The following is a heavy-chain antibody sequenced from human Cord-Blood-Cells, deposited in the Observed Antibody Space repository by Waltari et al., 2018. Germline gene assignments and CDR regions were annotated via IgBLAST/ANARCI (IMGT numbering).Heavy chain of an antibody. CDR2: INAGNGNT. CDR3: ARVCGGDCYEFFDY. J-gene: IGHJ4*02. V-gene: IGHV1-3*01. Sequence: QVQLVQSGAEVKKPGASVKVSCKASGYTFTSYAMHWVRQAPGQRLEWMGWINAGNGNTKYSQKFQGRVTITRDTSASTAYMELSSLRSEDTAVYDCARVCGGDCYEFFDYWGQGTLVTVSS. D-gene: IGHD2-21*01. CDR1: GYTFTSYA.